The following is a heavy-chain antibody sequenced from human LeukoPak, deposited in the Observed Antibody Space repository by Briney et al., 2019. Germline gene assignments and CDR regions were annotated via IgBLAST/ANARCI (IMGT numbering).Heavy chain of an antibody. V-gene: IGHV4-34*01. J-gene: IGHJ4*02. CDR2: INHSGST. D-gene: IGHD3-22*01. CDR1: GGSFSGYY. Sequence: PSETLSLTCAVYGGSFSGYYWSWIRQPPGKGLEWIGEINHSGSTNYNPSLKSRVTISVDTSKNQFSLKLSSVTAADTAVYYCARVYYYDSSGYYYVGGYFDYWGQGTLVTVSS. CDR3: ARVYYYDSSGYYYVGGYFDY.